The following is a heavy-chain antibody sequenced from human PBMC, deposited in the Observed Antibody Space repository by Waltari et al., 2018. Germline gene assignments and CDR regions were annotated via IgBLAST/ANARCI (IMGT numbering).Heavy chain of an antibody. CDR3: AGESGLGSYYSGKDYGMDV. J-gene: IGHJ6*02. Sequence: QVQLVQSGAEVKKPGASVKVSCKASGYTFNSYAMHWVRQAPGQRLEWMGWINAGNGKTKYSQKFQGRVTITRETAASTAYRELSSLRSEDTAVYYCAGESGLGSYYSGKDYGMDVWGQGTTVTVSS. D-gene: IGHD3-10*01. CDR2: INAGNGKT. CDR1: GYTFNSYA. V-gene: IGHV1-3*01.